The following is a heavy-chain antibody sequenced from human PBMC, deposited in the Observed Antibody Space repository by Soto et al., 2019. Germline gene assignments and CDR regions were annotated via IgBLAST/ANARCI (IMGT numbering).Heavy chain of an antibody. CDR2: IYPDGGT. D-gene: IGHD3-3*01. Sequence: GSLRLSCAASGFTVGTNFMNWVRQAPGRGLEWVSVIYPDGGTYYADSVKGRFTISRDNSKNTLYLQMNSLRAEDTAVYYCANKFGVVITYYFDYWGQGTLVTVSS. J-gene: IGHJ4*02. V-gene: IGHV3-66*01. CDR3: ANKFGVVITYYFDY. CDR1: GFTVGTNF.